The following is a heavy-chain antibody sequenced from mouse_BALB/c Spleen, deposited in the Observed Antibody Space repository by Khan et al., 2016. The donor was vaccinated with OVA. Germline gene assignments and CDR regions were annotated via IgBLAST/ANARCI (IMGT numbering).Heavy chain of an antibody. CDR1: GYTFTNYG. CDR2: INTYTGEP. V-gene: IGHV9-3-1*01. CDR3: ARGYWYFDV. Sequence: QIQLVQSGPELKKPGETVKISFKASGYTFTNYGMNWVKQAPGKGLKWMGWINTYTGEPTYADDFKGRFAFSLETSASTAYLQINNLKNEDTATYFCARGYWYFDVWGAGTTVTVSS. J-gene: IGHJ1*01.